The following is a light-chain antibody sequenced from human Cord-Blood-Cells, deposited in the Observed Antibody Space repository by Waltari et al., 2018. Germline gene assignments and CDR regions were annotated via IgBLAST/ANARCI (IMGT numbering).Light chain of an antibody. CDR2: DAS. CDR1: QSVSRY. Sequence: EIVLTQSPATLSLSPGERATLPCRASQSVSRYLAWYQQKPGQATRLLIYDASNRATGIPARFSGSGSGTEFTLTISSREPEDVAVYYCQQRSNWPPGYTFGQGTKLEIK. CDR3: QQRSNWPPGYT. J-gene: IGKJ2*01. V-gene: IGKV3-11*01.